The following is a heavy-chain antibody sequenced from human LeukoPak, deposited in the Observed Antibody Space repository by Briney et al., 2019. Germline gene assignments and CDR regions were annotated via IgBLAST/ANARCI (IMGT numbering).Heavy chain of an antibody. D-gene: IGHD3/OR15-3a*01. J-gene: IGHJ4*02. V-gene: IGHV3-21*04. Sequence: GGSLRLSCAASGFTFSSYSMNWVRQAPGKGLEWVSSISSSSSYIYYADSVKGRFTISRDNAKNSLYLQMNSLRAEDTALYYCAKDVYPLRTGHPNYFDYWGQGTLVTVSS. CDR1: GFTFSSYS. CDR3: AKDVYPLRTGHPNYFDY. CDR2: ISSSSSYI.